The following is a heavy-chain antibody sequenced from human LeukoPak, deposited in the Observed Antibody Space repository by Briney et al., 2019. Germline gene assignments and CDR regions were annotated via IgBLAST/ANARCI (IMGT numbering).Heavy chain of an antibody. Sequence: GGSLRLSCAASGFTFSSNWMHWVRQAPGKGLVWVSRINTDGSSTNYADSVKGRFTISRDNAKNTRYLQMNSLRAEDTAVYYCARACMVRGAIMYDAFDIWGQGTMVTVSS. D-gene: IGHD3-10*01. CDR3: ARACMVRGAIMYDAFDI. V-gene: IGHV3-74*01. CDR2: INTDGSST. J-gene: IGHJ3*02. CDR1: GFTFSSNW.